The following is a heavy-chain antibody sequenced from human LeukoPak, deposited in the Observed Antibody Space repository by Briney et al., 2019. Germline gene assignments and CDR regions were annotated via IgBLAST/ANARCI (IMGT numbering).Heavy chain of an antibody. D-gene: IGHD3-9*01. J-gene: IGHJ5*02. V-gene: IGHV4-34*01. CDR2: INHSGST. CDR1: GGSFSGYY. Sequence: SETLSLTCAVYGGSFSGYYWSWIRQPPGKGLEWLGEINHSGSTNYNPSLKSRVTISVETSKNQFSLKLSSVTAADTAVYYCARGVNYDILTGYHNWFDPWGQGTLVTVSS. CDR3: ARGVNYDILTGYHNWFDP.